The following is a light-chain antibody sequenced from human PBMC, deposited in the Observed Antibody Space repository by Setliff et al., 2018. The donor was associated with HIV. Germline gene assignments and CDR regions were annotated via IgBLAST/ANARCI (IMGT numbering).Light chain of an antibody. V-gene: IGLV2-14*01. CDR3: FSYTSSFLVV. CDR2: EVT. J-gene: IGLJ2*01. CDR1: SSDVGDSDY. Sequence: QSVLTQPASVSGSPGQSITLSCTGTSSDVGDSDYVSWYQQHPGKAPKLMIYEVTNRPSGISDRFSGSKSGNTASLTISGLQTEDEADYYCFSYTSSFLVVFGGGTKVTVL.